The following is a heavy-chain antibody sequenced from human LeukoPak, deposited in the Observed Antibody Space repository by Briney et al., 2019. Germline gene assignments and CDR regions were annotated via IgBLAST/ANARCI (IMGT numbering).Heavy chain of an antibody. CDR2: ISWNSGSI. CDR1: GFTFDDYA. D-gene: IGHD6-13*01. CDR3: AKDLGSSWYYFDY. J-gene: IGHJ4*02. V-gene: IGHV3-9*01. Sequence: GGSLRLSCVASGFTFDDYAMHWVRQAPGKGLEWVSGISWNSGSIGYADSVKGRFTISRDNAKNSLYLQMNSLRAEDTALYYCAKDLGSSWYYFDYWGQGTLVTVSS.